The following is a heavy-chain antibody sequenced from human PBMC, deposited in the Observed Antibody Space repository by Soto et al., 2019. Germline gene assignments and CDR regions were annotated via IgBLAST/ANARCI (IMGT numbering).Heavy chain of an antibody. V-gene: IGHV3-23*01. CDR1: GFTFSSYA. J-gene: IGHJ4*02. D-gene: IGHD3-22*01. Sequence: PGGSLRLSCAASGFTFSSYAMSWVRQAPGKGLEWVSAISGSGGSTYYADSVKGRFTISRDNSKNTLYLRMNSLRAEDTAVYYCAKDLITVIVAYYFDYWGQGTLVTVSS. CDR2: ISGSGGST. CDR3: AKDLITVIVAYYFDY.